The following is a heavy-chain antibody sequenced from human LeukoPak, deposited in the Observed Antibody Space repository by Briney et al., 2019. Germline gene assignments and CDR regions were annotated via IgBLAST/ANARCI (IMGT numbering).Heavy chain of an antibody. V-gene: IGHV3-33*03. CDR1: GFTFSSYG. CDR2: IWYDGSNK. D-gene: IGHD3-3*01. J-gene: IGHJ5*02. Sequence: GGSLRLSCAASGFTFSSYGMHWVRQAPGKGLEWVAVIWYDGSNKYYADSVKGRFTISRDNAKNSLYLQMNSLTTEDTAFYYCAKGLFGVVIRGNWFDPWGQGTLVTVSS. CDR3: AKGLFGVVIRGNWFDP.